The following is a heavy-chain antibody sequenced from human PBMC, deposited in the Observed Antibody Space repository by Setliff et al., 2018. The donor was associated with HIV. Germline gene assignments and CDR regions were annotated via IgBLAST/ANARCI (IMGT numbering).Heavy chain of an antibody. V-gene: IGHV3-66*02. Sequence: GGSLRLSCAASGFTLSSTYMAWVRQAPGKGLEWVSTIYGSGDTYHADSVKGRCTLSRDTSKNTMYLQMNSLRHEDTAVYFCARVRLYNTALDSWGPGTLVTVSS. D-gene: IGHD1-20*01. CDR1: GFTLSSTY. J-gene: IGHJ1*01. CDR3: ARVRLYNTALDS. CDR2: IYGSGDT.